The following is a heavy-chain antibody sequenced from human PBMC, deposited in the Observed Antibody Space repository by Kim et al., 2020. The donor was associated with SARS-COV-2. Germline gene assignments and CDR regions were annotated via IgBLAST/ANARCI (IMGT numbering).Heavy chain of an antibody. Sequence: GGSLRLSCAASGFTFSSSWMHWVRQAPGKGLVWLSHISNDGYTTAYADSVKGRFTVSRDNAKNTLYLQMNSLRAEYTAVYFCARSPSGPEGYWGQGTLVTVSS. CDR3: ARSPSGPEGY. V-gene: IGHV3-74*01. CDR2: ISNDGYTT. CDR1: GFTFSSSW. J-gene: IGHJ4*02.